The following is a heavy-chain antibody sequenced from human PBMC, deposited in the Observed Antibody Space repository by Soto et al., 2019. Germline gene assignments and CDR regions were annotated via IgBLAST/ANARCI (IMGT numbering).Heavy chain of an antibody. CDR2: IRGSVGST. D-gene: IGHD3-16*01. Sequence: EVQLLESGGGLVQPGGSLRLSCAASEFTFSSSAMGWVRQAPGKGLEWVSGIRGSVGSTYYADSVEGRFTISRDNSKDTLAFQMNSPGAEDTAVNFCSKDFHGGHSDYFGFWGQGTRVPGSS. CDR1: EFTFSSSA. V-gene: IGHV3-23*01. CDR3: SKDFHGGHSDYFGF. J-gene: IGHJ4*02.